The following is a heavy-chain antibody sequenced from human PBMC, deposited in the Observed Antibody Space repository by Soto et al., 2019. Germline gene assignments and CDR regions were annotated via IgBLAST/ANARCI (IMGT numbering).Heavy chain of an antibody. CDR3: ATETTPPDY. D-gene: IGHD1-1*01. Sequence: PSETLSLTCTVSGGSISRYYWSWIRQPPGKGLEWIGYIYYSGSTNYNPSLKSRVTISVDTSKNQFSLKLSSVTAADTAVYYCATETTPPDYWAQRSAVPVS. CDR1: GGSISRYY. CDR2: IYYSGST. J-gene: IGHJ4*02. V-gene: IGHV4-59*12.